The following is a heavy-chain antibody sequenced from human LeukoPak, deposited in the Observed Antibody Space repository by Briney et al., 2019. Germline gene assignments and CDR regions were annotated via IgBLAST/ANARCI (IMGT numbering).Heavy chain of an antibody. CDR1: GYTFTGYY. D-gene: IGHD1-26*01. J-gene: IGHJ3*02. V-gene: IGHV1-8*02. Sequence: ASVKVSCKASGYTFTGYYMHWVRQAPGQGLEWMGWMNPNSGNTGYAQKFQGRVTMTRNTSISTAYMELSSLRSEDTAVYYCAREDSGSYSDAFDIWGQGTMVTVSS. CDR3: AREDSGSYSDAFDI. CDR2: MNPNSGNT.